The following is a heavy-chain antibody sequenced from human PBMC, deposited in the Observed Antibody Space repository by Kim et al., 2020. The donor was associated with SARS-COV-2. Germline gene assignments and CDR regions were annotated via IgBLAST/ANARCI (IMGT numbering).Heavy chain of an antibody. Sequence: GGSLRLSCAASGFTFSSYGMHWVRQAPGKGLEWVAVISYDGSNKYYADSVKGRFTISRDNSKNTLYLQMNSLRAEDTAVYYCAKVALLWFGEGGGFDYWGQGTLVTVSS. J-gene: IGHJ4*02. D-gene: IGHD3-10*01. CDR2: ISYDGSNK. V-gene: IGHV3-30*18. CDR1: GFTFSSYG. CDR3: AKVALLWFGEGGGFDY.